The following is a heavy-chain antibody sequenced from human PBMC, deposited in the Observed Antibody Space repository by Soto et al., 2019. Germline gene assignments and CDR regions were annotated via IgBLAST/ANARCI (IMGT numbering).Heavy chain of an antibody. D-gene: IGHD3-10*01. V-gene: IGHV4-31*03. CDR1: GSSISGGGYY. CDR3: ERSITMVRGVFVPFDP. CDR2: RYYSEIP. Sequence: PPDTLSLTSTVSGSSISGGGYYWSGIRQHAGKGLEWMGYRYYSEIPYYHPSVKSRGTISVATSKTQFSLKLSSGTDAETAVYYCERSITMVRGVFVPFDPWGTGTLVTVS. J-gene: IGHJ5*02.